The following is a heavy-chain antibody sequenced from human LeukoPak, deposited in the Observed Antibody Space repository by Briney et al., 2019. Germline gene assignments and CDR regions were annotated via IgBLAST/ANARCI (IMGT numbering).Heavy chain of an antibody. CDR2: IYYSGST. CDR3: ARDNGVVGATSAFDI. V-gene: IGHV4-31*03. Sequence: SETLSLTCTVSGGSISSGGYYWRWIRQHPGKGLEWIGYIYYSGSTYYNPSLKSRVTISVDTSKNQFSLKLSSVTAADTAVYYCARDNGVVGATSAFDIWGQGTMVTVSS. D-gene: IGHD1-26*01. J-gene: IGHJ3*02. CDR1: GGSISSGGYY.